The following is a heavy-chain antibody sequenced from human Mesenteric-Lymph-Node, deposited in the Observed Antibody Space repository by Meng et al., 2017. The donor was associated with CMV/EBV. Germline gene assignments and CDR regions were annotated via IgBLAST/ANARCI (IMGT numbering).Heavy chain of an antibody. CDR1: GFTFSSYE. D-gene: IGHD3-22*01. J-gene: IGHJ4*02. CDR3: ARNYYDTNGYSFRPNYFDY. CDR2: ISSSGGTI. Sequence: GESLKISCAASGFTFSSYEMNWVRQAPGKGLEWISYISSSGGTIYYADSVQGRFTISRDNAKNSLYLQMDSLRAEDTAVYFCARNYYDTNGYSFRPNYFDYWGLGTLVTVSS. V-gene: IGHV3-48*03.